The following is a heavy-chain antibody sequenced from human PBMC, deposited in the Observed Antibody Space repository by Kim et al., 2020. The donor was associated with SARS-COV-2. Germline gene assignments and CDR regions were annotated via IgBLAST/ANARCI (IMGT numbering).Heavy chain of an antibody. V-gene: IGHV4-4*08. CDR3: ARVEAAGSLYYFDY. D-gene: IGHD6-13*01. Sequence: TPSLKRRVTISVDTSKNQFSLKLSSVTAADTAVYYCARVEAAGSLYYFDYWGQGTLVTVSS. J-gene: IGHJ4*02.